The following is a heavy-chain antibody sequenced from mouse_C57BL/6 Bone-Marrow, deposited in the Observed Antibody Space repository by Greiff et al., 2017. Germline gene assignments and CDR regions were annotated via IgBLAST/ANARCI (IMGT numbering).Heavy chain of an antibody. CDR1: GYIFTEYT. V-gene: IGHV1-62-2*01. D-gene: IGHD2-4*01. CDR3: ARHKRYYDYEGYFDY. CDR2: FYPGSGSI. Sequence: QVQLQQSGAELVKPGASVKLSCKASGYIFTEYTIHWVKQRSGQGLEWIGWFYPGSGSIKYNERFKDKATLTADKSSNTVYMEISRLTSEDFAVYFCARHKRYYDYEGYFDYWGQGTTLTVSS. J-gene: IGHJ2*01.